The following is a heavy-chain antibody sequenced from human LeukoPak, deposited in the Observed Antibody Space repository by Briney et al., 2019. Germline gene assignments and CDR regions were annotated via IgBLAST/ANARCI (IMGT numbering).Heavy chain of an antibody. CDR1: GFTFSSFA. V-gene: IGHV3-66*01. CDR2: IYSGGST. CDR3: ARADVATIPYFDY. D-gene: IGHD5-12*01. Sequence: GGSLRLSCVASGFTFSSFAMSWVRQAPGKGLEWVSLIYSGGSTYYADSVRGRFTIPRDDSKNTLFLQMNSLRAEDTAVYYCARADVATIPYFDYWGQGTLVTVSS. J-gene: IGHJ4*02.